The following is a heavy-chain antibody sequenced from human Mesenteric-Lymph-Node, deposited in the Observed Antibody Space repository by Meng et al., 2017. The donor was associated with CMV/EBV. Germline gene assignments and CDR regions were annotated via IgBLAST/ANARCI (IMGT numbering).Heavy chain of an antibody. J-gene: IGHJ4*02. CDR1: GFMFENHD. D-gene: IGHD3-22*01. V-gene: IGHV3-20*04. CDR3: ARDSSGYDY. CDR2: IKWNGGNT. Sequence: GESLKISCAASGFMFENHDMNWVRQVPGKGLEWVSTIKWNGGNTGYADSVKGRFTVSRDNAKNSLYLQMNSLRVEDTAVYYCARDSSGYDYWGQGALVTVSS.